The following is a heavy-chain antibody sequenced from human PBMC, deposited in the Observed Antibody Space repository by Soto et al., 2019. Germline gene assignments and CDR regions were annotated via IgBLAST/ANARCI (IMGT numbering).Heavy chain of an antibody. CDR2: IYYSGST. J-gene: IGHJ6*02. Sequence: SATLSLTSTVCSASVSSFSYYWTSTRQAQGKRLEWIGYIYYSGSTNYNPSLKSRVTISVDTSKKQFSLKLSSVTAADTAVYYCASGRLVAIFCWVIFYHGSSTNGMDGLDQ. CDR3: ASGRLVAIFCWVIFYHGSSTNGMDG. V-gene: IGHV4-61*01. D-gene: IGHD3-9*01. CDR1: SASVSSFSYY.